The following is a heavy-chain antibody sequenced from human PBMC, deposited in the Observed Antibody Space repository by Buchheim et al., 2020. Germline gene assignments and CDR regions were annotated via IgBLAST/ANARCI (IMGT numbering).Heavy chain of an antibody. Sequence: EVQLLESGGGLVQPGGSLRLSCAASGFTFSSYAMSWVRQAPGKGLEWVSAISGSGGSTYYADSVKGRFTISRDNSKNTLYLQMNRLRAEDTAVYYCAKDGETYYYDSSGYSSQTYYFDYWGQGTL. D-gene: IGHD3-22*01. CDR1: GFTFSSYA. CDR2: ISGSGGST. CDR3: AKDGETYYYDSSGYSSQTYYFDY. J-gene: IGHJ4*02. V-gene: IGHV3-23*01.